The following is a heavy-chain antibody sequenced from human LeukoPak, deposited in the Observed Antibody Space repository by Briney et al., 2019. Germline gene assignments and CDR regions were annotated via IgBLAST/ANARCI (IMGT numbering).Heavy chain of an antibody. J-gene: IGHJ4*02. D-gene: IGHD6-6*01. Sequence: PGESLKISCKGSGYSFTSYWIGWVRQPPGKDLEWMGIIYPGDSDTRYSPSFQGQVTISADKSISTAYLQWSSLKASETAMYYCARVYSSSALYYFDYWGQGTLVTVSS. CDR2: IYPGDSDT. CDR1: GYSFTSYW. V-gene: IGHV5-51*01. CDR3: ARVYSSSALYYFDY.